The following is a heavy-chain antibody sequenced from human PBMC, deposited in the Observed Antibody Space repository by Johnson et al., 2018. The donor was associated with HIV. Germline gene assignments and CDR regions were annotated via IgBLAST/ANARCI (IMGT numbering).Heavy chain of an antibody. CDR2: IKQDGSEK. CDR3: ARVLRGQPRSPFDI. Sequence: VQLVESGGSVVRPGGSLRLSCAASGFTVSSNYMSWVRQAPGKGLEWVANIKQDGSEKYYVDSVKGRFTISRDNAKNSLYLQMNSLRAEDTAVYYCARVLRGQPRSPFDIWGQGTMVTVSS. J-gene: IGHJ3*02. CDR1: GFTVSSNY. V-gene: IGHV3-7*01. D-gene: IGHD3-10*01.